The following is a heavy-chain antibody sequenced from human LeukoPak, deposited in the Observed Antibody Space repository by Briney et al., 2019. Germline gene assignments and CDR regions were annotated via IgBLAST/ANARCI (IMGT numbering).Heavy chain of an antibody. CDR2: ISTSSSYI. CDR1: GFTFSNYG. D-gene: IGHD4/OR15-4a*01. V-gene: IGHV3-21*04. J-gene: IGHJ4*02. CDR3: ARRAGAYSHPYDY. Sequence: PGGSLRLSCAASGFTFSNYGMDWVRQAPGKGLEWVASISTSSSYIFYADSVKGRFTISRDNSKNTLYLQMNSLRAEDTAVYYCARRAGAYSHPYDYWGQGTPVTVSS.